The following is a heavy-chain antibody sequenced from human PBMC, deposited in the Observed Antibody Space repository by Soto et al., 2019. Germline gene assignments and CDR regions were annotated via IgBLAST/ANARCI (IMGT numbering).Heavy chain of an antibody. V-gene: IGHV3-66*01. CDR2: IYSDGST. J-gene: IGHJ3*01. D-gene: IGHD1-26*01. CDR1: EFTVSNNY. Sequence: EVQLVESGGGLVQPGGSLRLSCAASEFTVSNNYMSWDRQAPGKGLEWVSLIYSDGSTDYADSVKGRFTISRDNSKNTLYLQMTSLRVEDTAMYYCVRRWGWGQGTLVTVSS. CDR3: VRRWG.